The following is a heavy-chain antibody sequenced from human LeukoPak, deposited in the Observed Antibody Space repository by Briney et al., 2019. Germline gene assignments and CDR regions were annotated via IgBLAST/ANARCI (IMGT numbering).Heavy chain of an antibody. CDR2: IYSGGST. V-gene: IGHV3-66*01. D-gene: IGHD3-10*01. Sequence: PGGSLRLSCAASGFTVSSNYMSWVRQAPGKGLEWVSVIYSGGSTYYADSVKGRFTISRDNSKNTLYLQMNSLRAEDTAVYYCARGRRDSDYNYYRYFDYWGQGTLVTVSS. J-gene: IGHJ4*02. CDR3: ARGRRDSDYNYYRYFDY. CDR1: GFTVSSNY.